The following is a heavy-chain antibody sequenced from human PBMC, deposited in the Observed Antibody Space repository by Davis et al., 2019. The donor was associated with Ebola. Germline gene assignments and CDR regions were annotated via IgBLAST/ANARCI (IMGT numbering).Heavy chain of an antibody. CDR3: ARDSSEYPVNGMDV. Sequence: SETLSLTCAVYGGSFSGYYWSWIRQPPGKGLEWIGEITHSGSTNYNPSLKSRVTISVDTSKNQFSLKLSSVTAADTAVYYCARDSSEYPVNGMDVWGQGTTVTVSS. J-gene: IGHJ6*02. CDR1: GGSFSGYY. V-gene: IGHV4-34*01. CDR2: ITHSGST. D-gene: IGHD2-2*01.